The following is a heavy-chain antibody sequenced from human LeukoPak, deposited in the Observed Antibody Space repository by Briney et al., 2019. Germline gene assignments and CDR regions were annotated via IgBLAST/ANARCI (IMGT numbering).Heavy chain of an antibody. Sequence: GGSLRLSCAASGFTFSSAWMSWVRQAPGKGLEWAGRIKSKTDGGATDYAAPVKGRFTISRDDSKNTLYLQTDSLKTEDTAVYYCSTSQGVVVIYYYGMDVWGQGTTVTVSS. D-gene: IGHD2-2*01. V-gene: IGHV3-15*01. J-gene: IGHJ6*02. CDR3: STSQGVVVIYYYGMDV. CDR1: GFTFSSAW. CDR2: IKSKTDGGAT.